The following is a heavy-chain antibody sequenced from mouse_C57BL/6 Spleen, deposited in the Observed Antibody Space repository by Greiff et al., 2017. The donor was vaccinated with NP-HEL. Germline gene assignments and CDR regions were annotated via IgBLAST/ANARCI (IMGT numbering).Heavy chain of an antibody. J-gene: IGHJ4*01. CDR2: IYPGDGDT. V-gene: IGHV1-82*01. CDR3: ARGGGYAGSYAMDY. D-gene: IGHD2-2*01. Sequence: VQLQQSGPELVKPGASVKISCKASGYAFSSSWMNWVKQSPGKGLEWIGRIYPGDGDTNYNGKFKGKATLTADKSSSTAYMQLSSLTSEDSAVYFCARGGGYAGSYAMDYWGQGTSVTVSS. CDR1: GYAFSSSW.